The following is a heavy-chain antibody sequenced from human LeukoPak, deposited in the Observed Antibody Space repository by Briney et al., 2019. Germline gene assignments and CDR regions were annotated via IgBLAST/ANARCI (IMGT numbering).Heavy chain of an antibody. CDR3: AKDRVVGATDY. CDR2: ISGSGGTT. D-gene: IGHD1-26*01. V-gene: IGHV3-23*01. Sequence: GGSLRLSCAASGFTFASYAMSWVRQAPGKGLEWVSTISGSGGTTFYVDSLKGRFTISRDNSKNTLYLQMNSLRAEDTAVYYCAKDRVVGATDYWGQGTLVTVSS. CDR1: GFTFASYA. J-gene: IGHJ4*02.